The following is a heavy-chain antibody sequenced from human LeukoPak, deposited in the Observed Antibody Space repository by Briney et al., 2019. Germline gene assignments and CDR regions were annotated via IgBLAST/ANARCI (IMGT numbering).Heavy chain of an antibody. CDR2: IYSGGST. J-gene: IGHJ4*02. D-gene: IGHD1-26*01. V-gene: IGHV3-53*01. CDR1: GFTVSGKY. CDR3: ARGSTPYSGSYIDY. Sequence: GGSLRLSCAASGFTVSGKYRNWVRQAPGKGLEWVSVIYSGGSTYYADSVKGRFTISRDNSKNTLYLQMNSLRAEDTAVYYCARGSTPYSGSYIDYWGQGTLVTVSS.